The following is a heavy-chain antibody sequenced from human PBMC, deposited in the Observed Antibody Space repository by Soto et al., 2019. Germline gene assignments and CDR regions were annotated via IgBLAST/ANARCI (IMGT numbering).Heavy chain of an antibody. CDR2: INDQGGSP. D-gene: IGHD3-22*01. CDR3: AKDTYYHDTSGYYVFDY. V-gene: IGHV3-74*01. J-gene: IGHJ4*02. Sequence: GGSLRLSCAASGFTFSNYWMHWVRQAPGKGLVWISRINDQGGSPTYADSVKGRFTISRDNSKNTLYLQMNSPRAEDTAVYYCAKDTYYHDTSGYYVFDYWGQGSLVTSPQ. CDR1: GFTFSNYW.